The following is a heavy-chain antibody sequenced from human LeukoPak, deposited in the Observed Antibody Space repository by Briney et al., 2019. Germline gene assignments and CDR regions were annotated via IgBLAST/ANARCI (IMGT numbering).Heavy chain of an antibody. Sequence: GGSLRLSCVASGFTFSNSWMNWVRQAPGKGLEWVANINEDGSEMYYVDSVKGRFTISRDNAKNSLYLQMNSLRAEDTALYYCVREVLEENIDAFDIWGQGTMVTVSS. V-gene: IGHV3-7*01. J-gene: IGHJ3*02. CDR2: INEDGSEM. CDR3: VREVLEENIDAFDI. CDR1: GFTFSNSW. D-gene: IGHD2/OR15-2a*01.